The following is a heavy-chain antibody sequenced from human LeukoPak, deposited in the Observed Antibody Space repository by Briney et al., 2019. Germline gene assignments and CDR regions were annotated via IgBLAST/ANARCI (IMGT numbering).Heavy chain of an antibody. CDR2: IGYDGIHK. D-gene: IGHD3-22*01. J-gene: IGHJ4*02. V-gene: IGHV3-30*04. CDR3: ARDMIMGGPPDYLDY. Sequence: GGSLRLSCTTSGFIFNRHAFHWVRQAPGKGLEWVAVIGYDGIHKYYADSVKGRFTISRDDSKNTLYLQMDSLKDTAVYYCARDMIMGGPPDYLDYWGQGTLVTVSS. CDR1: GFIFNRHA.